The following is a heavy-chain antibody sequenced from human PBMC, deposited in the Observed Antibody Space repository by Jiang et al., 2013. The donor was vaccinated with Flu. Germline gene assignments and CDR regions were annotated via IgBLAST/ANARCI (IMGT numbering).Heavy chain of an antibody. Sequence: CKASGYTFTRFSLHWVRQAPGQGLEWMGGIIPIFGTANYAQKFQGRVTITADESTSTAYMELSSLRSEDTAVYYCGSRSGGYFSPYYYYYYMDVWGKGTTVTVSS. V-gene: IGHV1-69*01. CDR3: GSRSGGYFSPYYYYYYMDV. CDR1: GYTFTRFS. D-gene: IGHD3-22*01. CDR2: IIPIFGTA. J-gene: IGHJ6*03.